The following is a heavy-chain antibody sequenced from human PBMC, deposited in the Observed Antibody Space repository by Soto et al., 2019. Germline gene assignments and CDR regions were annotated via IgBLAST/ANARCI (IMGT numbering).Heavy chain of an antibody. J-gene: IGHJ5*02. CDR2: MNPNSGNT. CDR3: ARRLRPGLSRRGHWFDP. Sequence: ASVKVSCKASGYTFTSYDINWVRQATGQGLEWMGWMNPNSGNTGYAQKFQGRVTMTRNTSISTAYMELSSLRSEDTAVYYCARRLRPGLSRRGHWFDPWGQGTLVTVSS. CDR1: GYTFTSYD. V-gene: IGHV1-8*01. D-gene: IGHD2-8*02.